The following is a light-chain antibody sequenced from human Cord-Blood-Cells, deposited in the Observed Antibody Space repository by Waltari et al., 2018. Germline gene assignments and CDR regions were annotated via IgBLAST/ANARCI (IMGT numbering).Light chain of an antibody. V-gene: IGKV4-1*01. CDR2: WAS. J-gene: IGKJ1*01. CDR3: QQYYSTPGT. Sequence: DIVMTQSPDSLAVSLGERATINCKSSQSALYSSNNKNYLAWYQQKPGQPPKLLIYWASTRESGVPDRFSGSGSGTDFTLTISSLQAEDVAVYYCQQYYSTPGTFGQGTKVEIK. CDR1: QSALYSSNNKNY.